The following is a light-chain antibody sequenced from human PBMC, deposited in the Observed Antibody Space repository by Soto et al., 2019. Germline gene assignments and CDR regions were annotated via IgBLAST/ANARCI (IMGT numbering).Light chain of an antibody. Sequence: AIRMTQSPSSLSASVGDRVTITCRASQDIGSDLGWYQQKPGKAPSLLIYHASVLQSGVPSRFSGSGSGTDFTLTISSLRPEDFATYYCLQDYDYPRTFGQGTKVEIK. V-gene: IGKV1-6*01. CDR3: LQDYDYPRT. J-gene: IGKJ1*01. CDR1: QDIGSD. CDR2: HAS.